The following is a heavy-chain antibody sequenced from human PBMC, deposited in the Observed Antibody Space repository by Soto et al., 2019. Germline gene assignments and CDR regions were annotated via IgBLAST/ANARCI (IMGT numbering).Heavy chain of an antibody. CDR2: IYKSGST. J-gene: IGHJ4*02. Sequence: QVQLQESGPGLVKPSETLSLTCSVSGGSISDYYWSWIRQPPGRGLELIGYIYKSGSTNYNPSLKSRVTISVDTSKNLFSLKLSSVTAADTAVYYCARDQNGSPHFDYWGQGTLVTVSS. V-gene: IGHV4-59*01. CDR1: GGSISDYY. D-gene: IGHD1-26*01. CDR3: ARDQNGSPHFDY.